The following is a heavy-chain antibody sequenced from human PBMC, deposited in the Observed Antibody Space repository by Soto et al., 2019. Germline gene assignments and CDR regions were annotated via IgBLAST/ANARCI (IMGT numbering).Heavy chain of an antibody. V-gene: IGHV5-51*01. Sequence: GESLKISCKGSGYSFTSYWIGWVRQMPGKGLEWMGIIYPGDSDTRYSPSFQGQVTISADKSISTAYLQWSSLKASDTAMYYCARHRYSSSRPEKHWFDPWGQGTLVTVSS. J-gene: IGHJ5*02. D-gene: IGHD6-6*01. CDR2: IYPGDSDT. CDR1: GYSFTSYW. CDR3: ARHRYSSSRPEKHWFDP.